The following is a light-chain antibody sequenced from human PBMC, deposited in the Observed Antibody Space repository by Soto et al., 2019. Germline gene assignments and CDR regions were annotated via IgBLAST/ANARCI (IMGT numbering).Light chain of an antibody. CDR2: RNN. Sequence: QAVVTQPPSASGAPGQRVTISCSGSSSNIGRNYVYWYQQLPGTAPKLLIYRNNQQPSGVPDRFSASKSGTSASLAISGLRSEEEADYYCAAWDDSLSGGVFGGGTKVTVL. V-gene: IGLV1-47*01. CDR3: AAWDDSLSGGV. CDR1: SSNIGRNY. J-gene: IGLJ3*02.